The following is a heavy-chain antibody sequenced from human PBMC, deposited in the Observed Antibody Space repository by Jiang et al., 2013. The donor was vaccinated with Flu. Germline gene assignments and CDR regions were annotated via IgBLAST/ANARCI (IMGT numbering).Heavy chain of an antibody. Sequence: TCSGLVKPSGTLSLTCGVSGGSISGTWWNWVRQPPGKGLEWIGEIYHSGTTNYNPSLKSRVTISVDESKNQFSLKLSSVTAADTAVYYCARDRGGHSYGKDYWGQGNLGHRLL. CDR2: IYHSGTT. J-gene: IGHJ4*02. D-gene: IGHD5-18*01. CDR1: GGSISGTW. CDR3: ARDRGGHSYGKDY. V-gene: IGHV4-4*02.